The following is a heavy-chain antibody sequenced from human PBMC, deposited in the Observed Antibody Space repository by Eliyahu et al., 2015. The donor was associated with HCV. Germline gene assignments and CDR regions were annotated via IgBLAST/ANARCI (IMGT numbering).Heavy chain of an antibody. CDR2: VYHSGNT. CDR3: ARPGDGYNAFDY. CDR1: GYXISSGYY. J-gene: IGHJ4*02. D-gene: IGHD5-24*01. Sequence: QVQLQESGPGLVKPSETLSLTCAVSGYXISSGYYWGWVRQPPGKGLEWIGXVYHSGNTFYSPSLSSRVTISVDTSKNQFSLKLSSVTAADTAVYYCARPGDGYNAFDYWGQGTLVTVSS. V-gene: IGHV4-38-2*01.